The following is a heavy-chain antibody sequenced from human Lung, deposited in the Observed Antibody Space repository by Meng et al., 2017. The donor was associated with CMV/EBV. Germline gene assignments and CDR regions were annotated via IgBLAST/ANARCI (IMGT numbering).Heavy chain of an antibody. Sequence: SXTXSLXCTVSGGSISSYYWSWIRQPPGKGREWIGYIYYSGSTNYNPSLKSRVTISVDTSKNQFSLKLSSVTAADTAVYYCARGGYYDFWSGYSYYYYYGMDVWGQGTTVTVSS. CDR3: ARGGYYDFWSGYSYYYYYGMDV. V-gene: IGHV4-59*01. CDR1: GGSISSYY. D-gene: IGHD3-3*01. J-gene: IGHJ6*01. CDR2: IYYSGST.